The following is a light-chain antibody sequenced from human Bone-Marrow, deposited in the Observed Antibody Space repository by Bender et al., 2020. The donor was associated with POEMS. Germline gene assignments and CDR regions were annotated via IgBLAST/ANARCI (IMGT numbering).Light chain of an antibody. CDR2: EVR. Sequence: QSALTQPASVSGSPGQSITISCTGTSSDVGGYDYVSWSQQHPGKAPRLIIYEVRNRPLGVSNRFSGSKSGNTASLTISGLQAEDEADYYCSSYTSSSTLVFGGGTKLTVL. CDR3: SSYTSSSTLV. V-gene: IGLV2-14*01. CDR1: SSDVGGYDY. J-gene: IGLJ2*01.